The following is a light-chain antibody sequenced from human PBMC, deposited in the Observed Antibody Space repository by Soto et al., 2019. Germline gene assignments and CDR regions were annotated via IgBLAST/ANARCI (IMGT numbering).Light chain of an antibody. CDR1: SSDVGGYNY. V-gene: IGLV2-11*01. CDR2: GVS. J-gene: IGLJ2*01. Sequence: QSALTQPRSVSGSPGQSVTISCTGTSSDVGGYNYVSWYQHHPGKAPKLMIYGVSKRPSGVPDRFSGSKSGNTASLTISGLQAEDEADYCCCSYAGSDTDVFGGGTKLTVL. CDR3: CSYAGSDTDV.